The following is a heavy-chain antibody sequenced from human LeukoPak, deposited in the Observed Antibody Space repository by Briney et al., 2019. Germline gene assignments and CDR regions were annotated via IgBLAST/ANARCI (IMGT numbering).Heavy chain of an antibody. D-gene: IGHD7-27*01. CDR1: GYSISGYY. CDR2: IYYSGST. V-gene: IGHV4-59*01. Sequence: PSETLSLTCTVAGYSISGYYWSWIRQPPGKGLEWIGYIYYSGSTYYNPSLKSRVTISLDTSKNQFSLKLISVTAADTAVYYCARSLGHHDYWGQGTLVTVSS. J-gene: IGHJ4*02. CDR3: ARSLGHHDY.